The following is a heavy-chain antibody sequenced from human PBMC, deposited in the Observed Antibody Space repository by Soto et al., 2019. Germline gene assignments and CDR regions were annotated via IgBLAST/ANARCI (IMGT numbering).Heavy chain of an antibody. CDR3: ATMIGDPVLTFDY. Sequence: SETLSLTCAVSGGSISSGGYYWSWIRQPPGKGLEWIGYIHYSGSTIYNPSLESRVTISVDTSKNQFSLKLTSVTAADTAVYYCATMIGDPVLTFDYWGQGTLVTVSS. CDR1: GGSISSGGYY. V-gene: IGHV4-61*08. D-gene: IGHD3-10*02. CDR2: IHYSGST. J-gene: IGHJ4*02.